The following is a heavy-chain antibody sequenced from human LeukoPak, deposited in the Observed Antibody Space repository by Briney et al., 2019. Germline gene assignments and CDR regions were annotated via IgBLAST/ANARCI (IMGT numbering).Heavy chain of an antibody. CDR3: ARNRRLAAVGTIDY. J-gene: IGHJ4*02. CDR1: GYTFTDYY. Sequence: ASVRVSCKASGYTFTDYYMHWVRQAPGQGLEWMGWINPDSGGTNYAQRFQGRVTMTRDTSISTAYMELSSLRSDDTAVYYCARNRRLAAVGTIDYWGQGTLVTVSS. D-gene: IGHD6-13*01. CDR2: INPDSGGT. V-gene: IGHV1-2*02.